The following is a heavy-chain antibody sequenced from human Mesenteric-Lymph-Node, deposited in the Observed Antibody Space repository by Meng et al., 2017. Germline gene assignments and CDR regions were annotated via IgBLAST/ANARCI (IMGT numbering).Heavy chain of an antibody. J-gene: IGHJ4*02. CDR2: INTDGSNK. D-gene: IGHD3-22*01. CDR3: AKVRSSGNNYFDY. CDR1: GFTFSDYW. V-gene: IGHV3-74*01. Sequence: GGSLRLSCAASGFTFSDYWMHWVRQAPGKGLVWVSRINTDGSNKAYADSVKGRFTISRDNSKNSLYLQVNSLRGEDTAVYYCAKVRSSGNNYFDYWGQGALVTVSS.